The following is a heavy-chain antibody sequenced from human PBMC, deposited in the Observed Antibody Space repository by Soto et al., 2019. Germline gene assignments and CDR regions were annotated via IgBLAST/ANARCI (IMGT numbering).Heavy chain of an antibody. CDR1: GFSISYYV. CDR3: AKGAGDRLSLGMDV. Sequence: GGSLRLSCAASGFSISYYVMEWVRQSPGKGLEWVALISYDGNNTYYADSVKGRFTISRDNSKDTLFLQMTGLRAEDTAVYYCAKGAGDRLSLGMDVWGQGTTVTVSS. D-gene: IGHD1-26*01. CDR2: ISYDGNNT. V-gene: IGHV3-30*18. J-gene: IGHJ6*02.